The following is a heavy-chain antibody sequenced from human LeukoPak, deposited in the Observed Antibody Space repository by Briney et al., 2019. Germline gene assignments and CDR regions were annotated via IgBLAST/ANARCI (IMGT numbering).Heavy chain of an antibody. V-gene: IGHV3-33*01. Sequence: GGSLRLSCAASGFTFSSYGMHWVRQAPGKGLEWVAVIWYDGSNKYYADSVKGRFTISRDNSKNTLYLQMNSLRAEDTAVYYCARDSAPAEEEGDYNFDYWGQGTLVTVSS. CDR3: ARDSAPAEEEGDYNFDY. CDR1: GFTFSSYG. D-gene: IGHD4-11*01. J-gene: IGHJ4*02. CDR2: IWYDGSNK.